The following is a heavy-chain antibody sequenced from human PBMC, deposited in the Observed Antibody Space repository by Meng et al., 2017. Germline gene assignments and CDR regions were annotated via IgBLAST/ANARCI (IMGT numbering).Heavy chain of an antibody. CDR3: ARTGYCSSTSCYGPRDYYYYYGMDV. D-gene: IGHD2-2*01. Sequence: ASVKVSCKASGYTFTSYGISWVRQATGQGLEWMGWMNPNSGNTGYAQKFQGRVTITRNTSISTAYMELSSLRSEDTAVYYCARTGYCSSTSCYGPRDYYYYYGMDVWGQGTTVTVSS. CDR2: MNPNSGNT. J-gene: IGHJ6*02. CDR1: GYTFTSYG. V-gene: IGHV1-8*03.